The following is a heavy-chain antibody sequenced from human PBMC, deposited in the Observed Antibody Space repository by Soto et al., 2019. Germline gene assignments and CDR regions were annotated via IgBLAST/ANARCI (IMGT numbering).Heavy chain of an antibody. Sequence: TLSLTCTVSGGSISSYYWNWIRQPLGKGLEWIGYIYYTGNTNYNPSLKSRVTISVDTSKNQFSLKVSSVTATDTAVYYCARAGYNIDSWGQGTPVTVSS. D-gene: IGHD5-12*01. CDR2: IYYTGNT. J-gene: IGHJ4*02. CDR1: GGSISSYY. V-gene: IGHV4-59*01. CDR3: ARAGYNIDS.